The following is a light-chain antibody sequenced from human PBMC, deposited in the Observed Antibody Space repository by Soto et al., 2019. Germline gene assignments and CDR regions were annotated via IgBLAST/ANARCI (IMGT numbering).Light chain of an antibody. CDR2: GAS. V-gene: IGKV3-20*01. CDR3: QQYSSSRT. CDR1: QSVGRN. Sequence: PGERATLSCRASQSVGRNVAWYQQKPGQAPRLLIYGASTRATGIPDRFGGSGSETEFTLTITRLEPEDFAMYYCQQYSSSRTFGQGTKVDIK. J-gene: IGKJ1*01.